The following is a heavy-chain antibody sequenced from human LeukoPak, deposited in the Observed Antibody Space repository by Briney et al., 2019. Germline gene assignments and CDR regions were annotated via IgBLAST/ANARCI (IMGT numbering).Heavy chain of an antibody. CDR2: IIPIFGTA. CDR1: GGTFSSYA. Sequence: ASVKVSCKASGGTFSSYAISWVRQAPGQGLEWMGRIIPIFGTANYAQKFQGRVTITTDESTSTAYMELSSLRAEDTAVYYCARDPTYYYDSSGYKMGGYWGQGTLVTVSS. D-gene: IGHD3-22*01. J-gene: IGHJ4*02. V-gene: IGHV1-69*05. CDR3: ARDPTYYYDSSGYKMGGY.